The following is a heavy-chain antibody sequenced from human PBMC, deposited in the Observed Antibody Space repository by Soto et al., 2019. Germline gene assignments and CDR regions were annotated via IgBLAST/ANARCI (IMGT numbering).Heavy chain of an antibody. J-gene: IGHJ4*02. CDR3: AREGSSGLDY. V-gene: IGHV4-59*01. CDR2: IYYSGST. CDR1: GGSISSYY. D-gene: IGHD6-19*01. Sequence: QVQLQESGPGLVKPSETLSLTCTVSGGSISSYYWSWIRQPPGKGLEWIGYIYYSGSTNYNPSLKSRVTISVDTSKNQFSLKLSSVTAADTAVYYCAREGSSGLDYWGQGTLVTVSS.